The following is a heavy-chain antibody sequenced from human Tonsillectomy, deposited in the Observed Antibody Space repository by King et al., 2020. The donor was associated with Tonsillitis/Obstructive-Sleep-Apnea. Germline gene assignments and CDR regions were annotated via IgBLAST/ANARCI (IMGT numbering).Heavy chain of an antibody. V-gene: IGHV3-13*04. D-gene: IGHD3-10*02. CDR3: ARGGGLGSGSYGPPDQ. Sequence: VQLVESGGGLVQPGGSLRLSCAASGFTFSSYDMHWVRQATGKGLEWVSAIGTAGDTYYPGSVKGRFTISRENAKNSLYLQMNSLRAGDTAVYYCARGGGLGSGSYGPPDQWGQGTLVTVSS. CDR1: GFTFSSYD. CDR2: IGTAGDT. J-gene: IGHJ5*02.